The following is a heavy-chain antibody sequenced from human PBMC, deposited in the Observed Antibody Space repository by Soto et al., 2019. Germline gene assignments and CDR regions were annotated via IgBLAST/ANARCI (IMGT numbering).Heavy chain of an antibody. CDR1: GFTFSSYG. CDR3: AKDQLGYCSSTSCYGGVD. V-gene: IGHV3-30*18. J-gene: IGHJ4*02. D-gene: IGHD2-2*01. Sequence: GGFLRLSCAASGFTFSSYGMHWVRQAPGKGLEWVAVISYDGSNKYYADSVKGRFTISRDNSKNTLYLQMNSLRAEDTAVYYCAKDQLGYCSSTSCYGGVDWGQGTLVTVSS. CDR2: ISYDGSNK.